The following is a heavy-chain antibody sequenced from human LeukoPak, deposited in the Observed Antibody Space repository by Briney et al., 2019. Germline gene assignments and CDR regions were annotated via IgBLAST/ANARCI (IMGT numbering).Heavy chain of an antibody. J-gene: IGHJ4*02. CDR3: AHSTRWVGATNFDY. Sequence: GSGPTLVQPTQTLTLTCTFSGFSLSTSAVGVGWIRQPPGKALEWLSVIYWNDEKRYSPSLKSRLTITKDTSKNQLVLTMTNMDPVDTATYYCAHSTRWVGATNFDYWGQGTLVTVSS. V-gene: IGHV2-5*01. CDR2: IYWNDEK. D-gene: IGHD1-26*01. CDR1: GFSLSTSAVG.